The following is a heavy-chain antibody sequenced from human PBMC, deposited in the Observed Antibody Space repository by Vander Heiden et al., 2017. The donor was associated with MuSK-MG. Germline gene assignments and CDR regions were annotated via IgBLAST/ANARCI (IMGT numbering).Heavy chain of an antibody. CDR1: GFTFSNYA. J-gene: IGHJ4*02. CDR3: AKGIGYYGSGSYSLDY. V-gene: IGHV3-23*01. Sequence: EVQLLESGGGWVQPGGSLRLSCAASGFTFSNYAMSWVRQAPGKGLEWVSGISGSGSSTYYADSVKGRFTISRDNSKNTLYLQMNSLRAEDTAVYYCAKGIGYYGSGSYSLDYWGQGTLVTVSS. D-gene: IGHD3-10*01. CDR2: ISGSGSST.